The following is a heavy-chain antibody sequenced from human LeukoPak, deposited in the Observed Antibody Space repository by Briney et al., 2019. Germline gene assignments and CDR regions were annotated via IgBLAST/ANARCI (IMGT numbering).Heavy chain of an antibody. CDR1: GASIHSYY. V-gene: IGHV4-59*01. CDR2: IYYSGST. D-gene: IGHD6-25*01. CDR3: ASRSGEVEYFDL. Sequence: SETLSLTCAVSGASIHSYYWSWIRHPPGKGLEWIGYIYYSGSTHYNPSVKSRVTISVDTSKTEVSLKLSSVTAADTAVNYCASRSGEVEYFDLWGRGTVVTVSS. J-gene: IGHJ2*01.